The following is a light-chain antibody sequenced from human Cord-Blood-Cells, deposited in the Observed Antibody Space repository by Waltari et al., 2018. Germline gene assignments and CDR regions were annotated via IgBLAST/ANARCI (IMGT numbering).Light chain of an antibody. J-gene: IGLJ2*01. CDR1: SSDVGGYNY. V-gene: IGLV2-11*01. Sequence: QSALTQPRSVSGSPGQSVTISCTGTSSDVGGYNYVSWYQQHPGNAPKLMIYTVSKRPAGVPDRFAGSKSVNTASLTISGLQAEDEADYYCCSYAGSYTVVFGGGTKLTVL. CDR3: CSYAGSYTVV. CDR2: TVS.